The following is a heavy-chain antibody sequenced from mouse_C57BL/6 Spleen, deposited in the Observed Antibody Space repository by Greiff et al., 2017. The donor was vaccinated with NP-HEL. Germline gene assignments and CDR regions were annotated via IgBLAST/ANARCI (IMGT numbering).Heavy chain of an antibody. CDR3: ARDPNYYGSSSWFAY. Sequence: QVQLQQSGAELVRPGASVKLSCKASGYTFTDYYINWVKQRPGQGLEWIARIYPGSGNTYYNEKFKGKATLTAEKSSSTAYMQLSSLTSEDSAVYFCARDPNYYGSSSWFAYWGQGTLVTVSA. J-gene: IGHJ3*01. D-gene: IGHD1-1*01. V-gene: IGHV1-76*01. CDR2: IYPGSGNT. CDR1: GYTFTDYY.